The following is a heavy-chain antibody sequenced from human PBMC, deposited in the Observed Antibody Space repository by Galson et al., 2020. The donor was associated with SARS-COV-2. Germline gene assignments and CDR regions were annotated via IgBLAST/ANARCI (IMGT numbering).Heavy chain of an antibody. D-gene: IGHD4-4*01. CDR1: GYTFTSYG. CDR3: ARVTRPSYRAWYFDL. V-gene: IGHV1-18*01. Sequence: ASVKVSCKASGYTFTSYGISWVRQAPGQGLEWMGWISAYNGNTNYAQKLQGRVTMTTDTSTSTAYMELRSLRSDDTAVYYCARVTRPSYRAWYFDLWGRGTLVTVSS. CDR2: ISAYNGNT. J-gene: IGHJ2*01.